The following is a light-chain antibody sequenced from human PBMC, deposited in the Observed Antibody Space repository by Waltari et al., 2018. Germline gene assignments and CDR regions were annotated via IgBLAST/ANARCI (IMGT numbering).Light chain of an antibody. CDR3: ALYLGSGFSWV. CDR2: STN. V-gene: IGLV8-61*01. CDR1: PASVSTSYF. Sequence: QTVVTRKPSSQVSPGGTVNPTCGCSPASVSTSYFVSWYQQTPGQAPRALIYSTNTRSSGVPERFSGSILGNKAALTITGAQADDESDYYCALYLGSGFSWVFGGGTKLTVL. J-gene: IGLJ3*02.